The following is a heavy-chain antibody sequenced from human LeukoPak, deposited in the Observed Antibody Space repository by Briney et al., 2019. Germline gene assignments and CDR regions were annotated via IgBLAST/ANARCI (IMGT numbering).Heavy chain of an antibody. CDR1: GGSFNDYY. D-gene: IGHD3-22*01. CDR2: INLRGST. V-gene: IGHV4-34*01. Sequence: TSETLSLTCAVYGGSFNDYYWNWIRQPPGKGLEWIGEINLRGSTTYNPSLKSRVTISLDESKNQFSLKLSSVTAADTAVYYCARDLKDYDGSGYYLYWGQGTLVTVSS. CDR3: ARDLKDYDGSGYYLY. J-gene: IGHJ4*02.